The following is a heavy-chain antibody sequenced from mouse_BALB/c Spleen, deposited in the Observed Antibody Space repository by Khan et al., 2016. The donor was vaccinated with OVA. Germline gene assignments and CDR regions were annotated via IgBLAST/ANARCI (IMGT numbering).Heavy chain of an antibody. Sequence: QVQLKESGPGLVTPSQTLSISCTASGFSLTDYGVSWIRQPPGKGLEWLAAIWGGGSTYYNSALKSRLSISKDNSKNQAFLKINSMQIDDTAMYYCAKEDYGSSSFDYWGQGTTLTVSS. D-gene: IGHD1-1*01. CDR3: AKEDYGSSSFDY. J-gene: IGHJ2*01. CDR2: IWGGGST. CDR1: GFSLTDYG. V-gene: IGHV2-6-5*01.